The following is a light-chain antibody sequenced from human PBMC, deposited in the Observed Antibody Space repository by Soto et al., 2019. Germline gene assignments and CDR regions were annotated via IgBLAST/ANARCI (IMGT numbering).Light chain of an antibody. CDR1: SSDIGRYNY. V-gene: IGLV2-14*03. CDR2: EVT. J-gene: IGLJ1*01. Sequence: QSALTQPASVSGSPGQSITISCTGTSSDIGRYNYVSWYQQHPGKAPKVVIFEVTNRPSGISTRFSGSKSGNTASLTISGLQAEDEADYYCSSYTTTNTLFVFGSGTKLTVL. CDR3: SSYTTTNTLFV.